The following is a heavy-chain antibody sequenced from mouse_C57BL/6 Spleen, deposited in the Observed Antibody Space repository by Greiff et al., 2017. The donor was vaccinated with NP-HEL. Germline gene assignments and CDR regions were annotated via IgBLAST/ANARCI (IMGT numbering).Heavy chain of an antibody. J-gene: IGHJ3*01. CDR1: GFNIKDDY. CDR3: TTSPYYGNWFAY. CDR2: IDPENGDT. Sequence: EVQLQQSGAELVRPGASVKLSCTASGFNIKDDYMHWVKQRPEQGLEWIGWIDPENGDTEYASKFQGKATITADTSSNTAYLQLSSLTSEDTAVYYCTTSPYYGNWFAYWGQGTLVTVSA. D-gene: IGHD2-10*01. V-gene: IGHV14-4*01.